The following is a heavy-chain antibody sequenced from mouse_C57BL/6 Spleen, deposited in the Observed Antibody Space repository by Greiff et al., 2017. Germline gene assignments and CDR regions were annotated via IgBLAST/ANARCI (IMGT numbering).Heavy chain of an antibody. CDR2: ISDGGSYT. CDR1: GFTFSSYA. V-gene: IGHV5-4*03. D-gene: IGHD2-5*01. CDR3: ARGEYSNYDDYAMDY. J-gene: IGHJ4*01. Sequence: DVKLVESGGGLVKPGGSLKLSCAASGFTFSSYAMSWVRQTPEKRLEWVATISDGGSYTYYPDNVKGRFTISRDNAKNNLDLQMSQLKSEDTAMYYCARGEYSNYDDYAMDYWGQGTSVTGSS.